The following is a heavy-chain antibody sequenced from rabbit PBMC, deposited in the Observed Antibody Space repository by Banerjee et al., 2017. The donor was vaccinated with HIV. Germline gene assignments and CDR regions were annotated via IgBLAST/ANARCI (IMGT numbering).Heavy chain of an antibody. D-gene: IGHD4-2*01. V-gene: IGHV1S40*01. J-gene: IGHJ4*01. CDR1: GFDLSSYYY. CDR2: IYTSSGST. Sequence: QSLEESGGDLVKPGASLTLTCTASGFDLSSYYYMCWVRQAPGKGLEWIGCIYTSSGSTYYASWAKGRFTISKTSSTTVTLQLNSLTAADTATYFCVRRYADTNDFKLWGPGTLVTVS. CDR3: VRRYADTNDFKL.